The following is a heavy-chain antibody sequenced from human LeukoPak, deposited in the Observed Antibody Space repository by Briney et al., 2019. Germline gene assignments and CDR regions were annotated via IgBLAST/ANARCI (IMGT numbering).Heavy chain of an antibody. CDR2: ISAYNGNT. J-gene: IGHJ4*02. V-gene: IGHV1-18*01. D-gene: IGHD2-2*01. CDR3: ARVKGYQLPGPFDY. CDR1: GYTFTSYG. Sequence: VASVKVSCKASGYTFTSYGISWVRQAPGQGLEWMGWISAYNGNTNYAQKLQGRVTMTTDTSTSTAYMELRSLRSDDTAVYYCARVKGYQLPGPFDYWGQGTLVTVSS.